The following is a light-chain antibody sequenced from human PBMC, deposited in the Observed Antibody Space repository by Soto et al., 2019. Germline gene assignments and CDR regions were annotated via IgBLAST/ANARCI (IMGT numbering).Light chain of an antibody. Sequence: DIQMTQSPSTLSGSVGDRVTITCRASQTISSWLAWYQQKPGKAPKLLIYARSNLQSGVPSRFSGGGSGTDFTLTISNLQPDDFATYYCQQTYSTPLTFGGGTKVEMK. CDR3: QQTYSTPLT. V-gene: IGKV1-39*01. J-gene: IGKJ4*01. CDR1: QTISSW. CDR2: ARS.